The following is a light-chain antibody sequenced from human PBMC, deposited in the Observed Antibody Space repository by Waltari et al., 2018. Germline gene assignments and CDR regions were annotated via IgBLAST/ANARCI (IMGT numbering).Light chain of an antibody. CDR1: SSDVGGYNY. V-gene: IGLV2-14*03. J-gene: IGLJ3*02. CDR2: DVN. CDR3: SSYTSSSTLV. Sequence: QSALTQPASVSGSPGQSITISCTGPSSDVGGYNYVSWYQQYPGKAPKLMIYDVNKRPSGVSNRFSGSKSGNTASLTISGLQAEDEADYYCSSYTSSSTLVFGGGTKLTVL.